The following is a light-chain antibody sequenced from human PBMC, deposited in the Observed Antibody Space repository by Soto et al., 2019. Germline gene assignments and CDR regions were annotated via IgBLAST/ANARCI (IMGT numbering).Light chain of an antibody. CDR3: QQYDNPMYT. V-gene: IGKV1-33*01. Sequence: DIQMTQSPSSLSASVGDRVTITCQASQDISNYLNWYQQKPGKAPKLLIYDASNLETGVPSRFSGSGSGTYCTFTISSLQAEDIATYYCQQYDNPMYTFGQGTKLEIK. J-gene: IGKJ2*01. CDR2: DAS. CDR1: QDISNY.